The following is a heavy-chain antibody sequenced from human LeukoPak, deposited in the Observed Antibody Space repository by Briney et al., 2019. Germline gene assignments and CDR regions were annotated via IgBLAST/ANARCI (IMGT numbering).Heavy chain of an antibody. J-gene: IGHJ4*02. CDR1: GFTFSSYS. Sequence: GGSLRLSCAASGFTFSSYSMNWVRQAPGKGLEWVSSISSSSSYIYYADSVKGRFTISRDNAKNSLYLQMNSLRAEDTAVYYCARDPYSSSQYHDYWVQGTLVTVSS. V-gene: IGHV3-21*01. D-gene: IGHD6-13*01. CDR2: ISSSSSYI. CDR3: ARDPYSSSQYHDY.